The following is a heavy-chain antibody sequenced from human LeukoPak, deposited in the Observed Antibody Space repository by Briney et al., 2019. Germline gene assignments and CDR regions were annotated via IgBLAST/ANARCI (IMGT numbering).Heavy chain of an antibody. V-gene: IGHV3-30*02. CDR2: IRYDGSNK. D-gene: IGHD3-22*01. CDR1: GFTFSSYG. CDR3: AKDLHSLYYDSSGYPADY. Sequence: GGSLRLSCAASGFTFSSYGMHWVRQAPGKGLEWVAFIRYDGSNKYYADSVKGRFTISRDNSKDTLYLQMNSLRAEDTAVYYCAKDLHSLYYDSSGYPADYWGQGTLVTVSS. J-gene: IGHJ4*02.